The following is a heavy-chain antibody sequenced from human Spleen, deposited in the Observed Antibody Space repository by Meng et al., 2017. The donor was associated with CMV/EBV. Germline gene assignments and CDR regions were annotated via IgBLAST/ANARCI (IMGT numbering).Heavy chain of an antibody. V-gene: IGHV1-69*12. Sequence: QVHRVLSVAWWKNPGSSVKVSCKASGGTFSSYAISWVRQAPGQGLEWMGGIIPIFGTANYAQKFQGRVTITADESTSTAYMELSSLRSEDTAVYYCARDPGYSGYDSLGFDYWGQGTLVTVSS. CDR2: IIPIFGTA. CDR1: GGTFSSYA. D-gene: IGHD5-12*01. CDR3: ARDPGYSGYDSLGFDY. J-gene: IGHJ4*02.